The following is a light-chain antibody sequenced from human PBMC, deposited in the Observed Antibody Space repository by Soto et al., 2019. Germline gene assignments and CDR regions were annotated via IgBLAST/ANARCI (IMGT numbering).Light chain of an antibody. CDR1: QSVLYSSNNKNY. CDR2: WAS. CDR3: YQYFSTPLT. Sequence: DIVMTQSPDSLAGSLGERATINCKSSQSVLYSSNNKNYLAWYQQKPGQRPKLVIYWASTRESGVPDRFSDSGSATDFTLAISSLQAEDVAVYYCYQYFSTPLTFGGGTKVEIK. J-gene: IGKJ4*01. V-gene: IGKV4-1*01.